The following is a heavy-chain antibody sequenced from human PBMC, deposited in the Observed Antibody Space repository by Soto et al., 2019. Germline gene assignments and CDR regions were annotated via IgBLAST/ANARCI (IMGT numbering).Heavy chain of an antibody. D-gene: IGHD1-26*01. CDR1: GFTFSSYA. Sequence: VGSLRLSCAASGFTFSSYAMSWVRQAPGKGLEWVSAISGSGGSTYYADSVKGRFTISRDNSKNTLYLQMNSLRAEDTAVYYCAKGPPSGSYLTPFDYWGQGTLVTVSS. CDR2: ISGSGGST. CDR3: AKGPPSGSYLTPFDY. V-gene: IGHV3-23*01. J-gene: IGHJ4*02.